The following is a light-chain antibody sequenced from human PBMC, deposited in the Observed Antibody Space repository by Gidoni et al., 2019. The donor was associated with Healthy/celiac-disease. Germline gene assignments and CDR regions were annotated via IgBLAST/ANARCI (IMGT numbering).Light chain of an antibody. V-gene: IGKV3-20*01. CDR2: GAS. Sequence: EIVLTQSPGTLPLSPGERATLSCRASQSDSSSYLAWYQQKPGQAPRLLIYGASSRATGIPDRFSGSGSGTDFTLTISRLEPEDFAVYYCQQYGSSPQTFGQGTKVEIK. J-gene: IGKJ1*01. CDR1: QSDSSSY. CDR3: QQYGSSPQT.